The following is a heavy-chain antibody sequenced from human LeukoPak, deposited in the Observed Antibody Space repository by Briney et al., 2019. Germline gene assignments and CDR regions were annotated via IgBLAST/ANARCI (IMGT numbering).Heavy chain of an antibody. CDR3: ARIQAPYYSSGWYFDAFDI. CDR2: TYDRSKWYN. Sequence: KSSQTLSLTCAISGDSVSSNSAAWNWIRQSPSRGLEWLGRTYDRSKWYNDYAVSLKSRITINPDTSNNQFSLQLNSVTPEDTAVYYCARIQAPYYSSGWYFDAFDIWGQGTMVTVSS. D-gene: IGHD6-19*01. CDR1: GDSVSSNSAA. V-gene: IGHV6-1*01. J-gene: IGHJ3*02.